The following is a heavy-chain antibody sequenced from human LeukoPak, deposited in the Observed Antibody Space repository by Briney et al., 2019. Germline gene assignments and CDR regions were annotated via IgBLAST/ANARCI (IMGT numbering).Heavy chain of an antibody. D-gene: IGHD6-19*01. CDR2: IYYSGST. J-gene: IGHJ6*02. CDR3: ARAKQWLVQGYYYYGMDV. Sequence: KSSETLSLTCTVSGGSISNYYWSWIRQPPGKGLEWIGYIYYSGSTNYNPSLKSRVTISVDTSKNQFSLKLSSVTAADTAVYYCARAKQWLVQGYYYYGMDVWGQGTTVTVSS. CDR1: GGSISNYY. V-gene: IGHV4-59*01.